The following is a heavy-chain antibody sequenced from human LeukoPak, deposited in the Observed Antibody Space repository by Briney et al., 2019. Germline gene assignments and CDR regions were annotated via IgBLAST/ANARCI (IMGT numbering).Heavy chain of an antibody. Sequence: GASVKVSCKASGYTFTSYYMHWVRQAPGQGLEWMGIINHSGGSSSYAQRFQGRITMTRYTSTSTAYMELSSLRSEDTAVYYCARDSLKVVLAATAPSAGHMDNWGQGTLVTVSS. V-gene: IGHV1-46*01. CDR1: GYTFTSYY. CDR2: INHSGGSS. CDR3: ARDSLKVVLAATAPSAGHMDN. D-gene: IGHD2-15*01. J-gene: IGHJ4*02.